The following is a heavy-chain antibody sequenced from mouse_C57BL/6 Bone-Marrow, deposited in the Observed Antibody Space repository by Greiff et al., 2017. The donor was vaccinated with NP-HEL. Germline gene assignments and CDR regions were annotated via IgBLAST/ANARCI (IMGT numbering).Heavy chain of an antibody. D-gene: IGHD2-2*01. CDR1: GYTFTSYW. V-gene: IGHV1-59*01. CDR3: ARSMVTTRWYVDV. Sequence: QVQLQQSGAELVRPGTSVKLSCKASGYTFTSYWMHWVKQRPGQGLEWIGVIDPSDSYTNYNQKFKGKATLTVDTSSSTAYMQLSSLTSEDSAVYYCARSMVTTRWYVDVWGTGTTVTVSS. J-gene: IGHJ1*03. CDR2: IDPSDSYT.